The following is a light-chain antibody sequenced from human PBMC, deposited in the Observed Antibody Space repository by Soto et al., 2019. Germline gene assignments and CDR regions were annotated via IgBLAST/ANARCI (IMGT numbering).Light chain of an antibody. CDR3: QQYDKWPRT. CDR2: GAS. Sequence: EIVMTQSPATLSVSPGERVTLSCRASQSLTSNLAWYQHKPGQSPRLLIYGASARATGIPARFSGSGSGAEYTLTISSLQSEDFAVYYCQQYDKWPRTFGQGTKLDIK. CDR1: QSLTSN. J-gene: IGKJ1*01. V-gene: IGKV3-15*01.